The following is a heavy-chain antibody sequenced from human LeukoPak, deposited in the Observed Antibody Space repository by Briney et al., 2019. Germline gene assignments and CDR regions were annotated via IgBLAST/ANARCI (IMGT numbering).Heavy chain of an antibody. CDR1: GGSFSGYY. J-gene: IGHJ4*02. V-gene: IGHV4-34*01. CDR3: AREGVVGAYGHFDY. D-gene: IGHD2-15*01. CDR2: INHRGST. Sequence: PSETLSLTCAVYGGSFSGYYWSWIRQPPGKGLEWIGEINHRGSTNYNPSLKSRVTISVDTSKNQFSLKLSSVTAADTAVYYCAREGVVGAYGHFDYWGQGTLVTVSS.